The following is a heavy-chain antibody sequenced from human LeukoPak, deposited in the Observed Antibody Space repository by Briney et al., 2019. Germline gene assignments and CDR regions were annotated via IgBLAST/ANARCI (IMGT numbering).Heavy chain of an antibody. CDR1: GGSFSGYY. CDR3: ARQSKYTYGAGNYMDV. J-gene: IGHJ6*03. D-gene: IGHD5-18*01. V-gene: IGHV4-34*01. Sequence: SETLSLTCAVYGGSFSGYYWSWIRQPPGKGLEWIGEINHSGSTNYNPSLKSRVTISVDTSKNQFSLKLSSVTAADTAVYYCARQSKYTYGAGNYMDVWGKGTTVTVSS. CDR2: INHSGST.